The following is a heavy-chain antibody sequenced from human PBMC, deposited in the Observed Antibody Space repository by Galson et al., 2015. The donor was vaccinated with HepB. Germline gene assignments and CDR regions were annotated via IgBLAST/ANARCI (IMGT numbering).Heavy chain of an antibody. CDR3: ARLYFGSGNYHKPPV. CDR1: GYTFNIYG. CDR2: ISPIFGTT. Sequence: SVKVSCKASGYTFNIYGISWVRQAPGQGLEWMGRISPIFGTTTYARNSQGRVTISADRATSTANMELSSLRSEDRAVYYCARLYFGSGNYHKPPVWGPGTTITVSS. D-gene: IGHD3-10*01. V-gene: IGHV1-69*06. J-gene: IGHJ6*02.